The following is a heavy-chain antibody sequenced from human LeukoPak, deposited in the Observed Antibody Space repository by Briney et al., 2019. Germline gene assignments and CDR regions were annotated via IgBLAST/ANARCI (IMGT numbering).Heavy chain of an antibody. CDR2: IYPYDSET. CDR3: ARLTSSWQLDY. D-gene: IGHD6-13*01. J-gene: IGHJ4*02. V-gene: IGHV5-51*01. CDR1: GYSLTSYW. Sequence: GESLKISCKGSGYSLTSYWIGWVRQMPGKGLEWLGIIYPYDSETRYSPSFQGQVTISADKSISTAYLQWSSLKASDTAMYYCARLTSSWQLDYWGQGTLVTVSS.